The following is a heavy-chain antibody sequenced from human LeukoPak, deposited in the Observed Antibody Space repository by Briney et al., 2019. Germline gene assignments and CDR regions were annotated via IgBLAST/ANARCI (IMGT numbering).Heavy chain of an antibody. CDR3: ARGEGSSWFDY. Sequence: ASVKVSCKASGYTFSGNSMHWVRQAPGQGLEWMGWINPNSGGTKYAQKFQSRVTMTRDTSINTAYMELSSLKSDDTAVYYCARGEGSSWFDYWGQGTLVTVSS. J-gene: IGHJ4*02. V-gene: IGHV1-2*02. CDR1: GYTFSGNS. D-gene: IGHD6-13*01. CDR2: INPNSGGT.